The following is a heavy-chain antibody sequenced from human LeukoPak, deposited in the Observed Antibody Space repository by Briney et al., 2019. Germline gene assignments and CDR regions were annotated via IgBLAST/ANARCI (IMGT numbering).Heavy chain of an antibody. V-gene: IGHV1-2*02. Sequence: ASVKVSCKASGYTFTSYYMHWVRQAPGQRLEWMGWINPNSGGTNYAQKFQGRVTMTRDTSISTAYMELSRLRSDDTAVYYCARDVFPETYDFWSGDDYWGQGTLVTVSS. J-gene: IGHJ4*02. CDR2: INPNSGGT. CDR1: GYTFTSYY. CDR3: ARDVFPETYDFWSGDDY. D-gene: IGHD3-3*01.